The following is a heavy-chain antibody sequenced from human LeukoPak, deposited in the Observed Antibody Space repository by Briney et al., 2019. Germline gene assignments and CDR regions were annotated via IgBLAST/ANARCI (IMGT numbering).Heavy chain of an antibody. CDR2: IYYSGST. CDR1: VGSISSHY. CDR3: ARGYYYDSSGYYYEGHAAFDI. Sequence: SETLSLTCTVSVGSISSHYWSWIRQPPGKGLEWIGYIYYSGSTNYNPSLKSRVTISVDTSKNQFSLKLSSVTAADTAVYYCARGYYYDSSGYYYEGHAAFDIWGQGTMVTVSS. D-gene: IGHD3-22*01. V-gene: IGHV4-59*11. J-gene: IGHJ3*02.